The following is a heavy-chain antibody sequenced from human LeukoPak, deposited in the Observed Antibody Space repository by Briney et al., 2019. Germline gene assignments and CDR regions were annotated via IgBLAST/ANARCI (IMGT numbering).Heavy chain of an antibody. CDR2: ISSSGSTI. CDR3: XXXXXXXXXXYXYXXXDV. J-gene: IGHJ6*03. V-gene: IGHV3-48*03. Sequence: GGSLXXSXAASGFTFSSYEMNWVRQAPGKGLEWVSYISSSGSTIYYADSVKGRFTISRDNAKNSLYLQMNSLRAEDTALYYXXXXXXXXXXXYXYXXXDVWGKXTXVTVSS. CDR1: GFTFSSYE.